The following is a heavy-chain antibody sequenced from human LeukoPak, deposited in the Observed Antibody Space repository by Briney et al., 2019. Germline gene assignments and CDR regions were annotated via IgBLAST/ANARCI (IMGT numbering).Heavy chain of an antibody. J-gene: IGHJ3*02. Sequence: PGGSLRLSCAASGFTFSSYLMHWVRQAAAKGLMWVSRINSDGSSTSYADSVKGRFTISRDNAKNTLYLQMNSLRAEDTAVYYCASPIAAAAGDAFDIWGQGTMVTVSS. CDR3: ASPIAAAAGDAFDI. CDR2: INSDGSST. V-gene: IGHV3-74*01. CDR1: GFTFSSYL. D-gene: IGHD6-13*01.